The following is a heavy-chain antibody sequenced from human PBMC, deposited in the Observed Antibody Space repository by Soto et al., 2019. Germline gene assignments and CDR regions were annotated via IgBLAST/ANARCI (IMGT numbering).Heavy chain of an antibody. Sequence: PSETLSLTCTASGYSISRGYYWGWIRQPPGKGLQWIGTIYHDGTTYSNPSLNGRVTISVSTSQNRFSLTLRSVTAADTAVYYCARVPYHYARATYRPRWFDPWGQGTLVTVSS. J-gene: IGHJ5*02. V-gene: IGHV4-38-2*02. D-gene: IGHD3-16*02. CDR2: IYHDGTT. CDR3: ARVPYHYARATYRPRWFDP. CDR1: GYSISRGYY.